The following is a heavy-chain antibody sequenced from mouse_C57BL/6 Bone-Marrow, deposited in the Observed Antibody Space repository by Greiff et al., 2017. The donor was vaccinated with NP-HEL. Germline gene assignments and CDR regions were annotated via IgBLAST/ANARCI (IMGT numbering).Heavy chain of an antibody. CDR2: IWRGGST. V-gene: IGHV2-5*01. D-gene: IGHD1-1*01. CDR3: AKSPLYYYGSSPYYAMDY. Sequence: QVQLQQSGPGLVQPSQSLSITCTVSGFSLTSYGVHWVRQSPGKGLEWLGVIWRGGSTDYNAAFMSRLSITKDNSKSQVFFKMNSLQADDTAIYYCAKSPLYYYGSSPYYAMDYWGQGTSVTVSS. CDR1: GFSLTSYG. J-gene: IGHJ4*01.